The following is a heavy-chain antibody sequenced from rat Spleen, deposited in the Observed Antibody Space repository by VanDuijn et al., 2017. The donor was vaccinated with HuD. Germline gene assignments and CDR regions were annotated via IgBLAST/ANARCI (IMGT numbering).Heavy chain of an antibody. J-gene: IGHJ3*01. D-gene: IGHD1-11*01. Sequence: QVQLKESGPGLVQPSQTLSLTCTVSGFSLTSNSVHWVRQPPGKGLEWMGGIWDDETTDYNSALKSRLTISRDTSKSQVFLKMNSLQTDDTAIYFCIRHEAEGIVLDWFAYWGQGTLVTVSS. CDR1: GFSLTSNS. V-gene: IGHV2-1*01. CDR2: IWDDETT. CDR3: IRHEAEGIVLDWFAY.